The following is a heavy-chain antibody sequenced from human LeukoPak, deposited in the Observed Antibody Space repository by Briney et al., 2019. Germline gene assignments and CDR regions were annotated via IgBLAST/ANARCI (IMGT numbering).Heavy chain of an antibody. Sequence: SETLSLTCTVSGGSISSYYWSWIRQPPGKGLEWIGYIYYSGSTNYNPSLKSRVTISVDTSKNQFSLKPSSVTAADMAVYYSARDQGYSSGTSWFDPWGQGTLVTVSS. CDR2: IYYSGST. D-gene: IGHD6-19*01. CDR3: ARDQGYSSGTSWFDP. V-gene: IGHV4-59*01. J-gene: IGHJ5*02. CDR1: GGSISSYY.